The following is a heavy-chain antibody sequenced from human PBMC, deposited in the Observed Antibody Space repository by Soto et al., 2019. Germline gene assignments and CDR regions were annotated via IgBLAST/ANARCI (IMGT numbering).Heavy chain of an antibody. CDR3: ARDSYGMDV. J-gene: IGHJ6*02. CDR2: IWYDGSNI. Sequence: QVQLVESGGGVVQPGRSLRLSCAASGFTFSSYGMHWVRQAPGKGLEWVAVIWYDGSNIYYADSVKGRFTISRDNSKNTLYLQMNSLRAEDTAVYYCARDSYGMDVWGQGTTVTVSS. V-gene: IGHV3-33*01. CDR1: GFTFSSYG.